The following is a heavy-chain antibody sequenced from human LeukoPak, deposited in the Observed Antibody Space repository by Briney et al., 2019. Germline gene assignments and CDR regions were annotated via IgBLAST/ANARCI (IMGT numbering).Heavy chain of an antibody. CDR2: ISHDGTNK. CDR3: ARGPDALDY. J-gene: IGHJ4*02. Sequence: PGGSLRLSCAASGFAFSRCGMHWVRQAPGKGLEGVALISHDGTNKNHADSVKGRFTISRDNSNNTLYLQMSSLRPDDTAVYYCARGPDALDYWGQGNLVTVSS. V-gene: IGHV3-30*04. CDR1: GFAFSRCG. D-gene: IGHD2-2*01.